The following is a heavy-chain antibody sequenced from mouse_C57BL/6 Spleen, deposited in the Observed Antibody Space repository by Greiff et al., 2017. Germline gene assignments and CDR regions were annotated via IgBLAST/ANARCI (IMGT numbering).Heavy chain of an antibody. Sequence: QVQLQQSGAELARPGASVKLSCKASGYTFTSYGISWVKQRPGQGLEWIGEIYPRSGNTYYNEKFKGKATLTADKSSSTAYMELRSLTSEDSAVYVGAREERRQINWDEDAMDCWGQGTSVTVSS. CDR2: IYPRSGNT. D-gene: IGHD4-1*01. CDR3: AREERRQINWDEDAMDC. V-gene: IGHV1-81*01. CDR1: GYTFTSYG. J-gene: IGHJ4*01.